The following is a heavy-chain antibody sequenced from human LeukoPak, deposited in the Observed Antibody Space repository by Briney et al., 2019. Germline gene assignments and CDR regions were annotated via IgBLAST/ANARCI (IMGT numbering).Heavy chain of an antibody. CDR1: GGSISSYY. D-gene: IGHD2-15*01. Sequence: PSETLSLTCTVSGGSISSYYWSWIRQPPGKGLEWIGYIYYSGSTNYNPSLKSRVTISVDTSKNQFSLKLSSVTAADTAVYYCARGEVVVAANHWFDPWGQGTLVTVSS. CDR3: ARGEVVVAANHWFDP. CDR2: IYYSGST. V-gene: IGHV4-59*08. J-gene: IGHJ5*02.